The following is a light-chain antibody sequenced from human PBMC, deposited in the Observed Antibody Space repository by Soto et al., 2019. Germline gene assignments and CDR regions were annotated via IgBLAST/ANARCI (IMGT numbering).Light chain of an antibody. Sequence: EIGMTQSPVTLSVSPGERATLSCRASQSISNHLAWYQQKPGQAPRLLMYGASTRATGIPARFSGSGSGTEFTLTISSLQSEDVAVYYCQQYNNWPPRTFGQGTKLEIK. CDR3: QQYNNWPPRT. CDR2: GAS. J-gene: IGKJ2*01. CDR1: QSISNH. V-gene: IGKV3-15*01.